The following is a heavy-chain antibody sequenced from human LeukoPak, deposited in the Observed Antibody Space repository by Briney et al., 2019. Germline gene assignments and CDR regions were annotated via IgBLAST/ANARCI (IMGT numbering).Heavy chain of an antibody. Sequence: ASVKVSCKASGYTFTRYGISWVRQAPGQGLEWMGWISGYNASTKYAQKLQGRVTMTTDTSTSTAYMDLRSLRSDDTAVYYCARESSGLPGTREFDYWGQGTLVTVSS. J-gene: IGHJ4*02. V-gene: IGHV1-18*01. CDR3: ARESSGLPGTREFDY. CDR2: ISGYNAST. CDR1: GYTFTRYG. D-gene: IGHD6-13*01.